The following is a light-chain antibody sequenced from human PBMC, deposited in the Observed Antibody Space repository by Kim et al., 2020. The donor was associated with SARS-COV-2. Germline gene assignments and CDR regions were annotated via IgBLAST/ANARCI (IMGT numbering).Light chain of an antibody. CDR2: DVS. J-gene: IGLJ1*01. Sequence: QSALTQPRSVSGSPGQSVTISCTGTSSDVGSYKYVSWYQQYPGKAPKLIIYDVSQRASGVPDRFSGSKSGNTASLAISGLQAEDEADYFCCSYAGDYRPYLFGGGTKVTV. CDR3: CSYAGDYRPYL. V-gene: IGLV2-11*01. CDR1: SSDVGSYKY.